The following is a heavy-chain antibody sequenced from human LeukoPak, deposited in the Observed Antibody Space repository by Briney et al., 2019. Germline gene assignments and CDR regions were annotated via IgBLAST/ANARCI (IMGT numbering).Heavy chain of an antibody. CDR3: AKEEGYYYASSGLYSFDY. J-gene: IGHJ4*02. D-gene: IGHD3-22*01. CDR1: GFTFSDAW. V-gene: IGHV3-15*01. Sequence: PGGSLRLSCEGSGFTFSDAWMNWVREAPGKGLEWVGRMKSRGSGGTTDYAAPVKGRFTISRDNSKNTLYLQMNSLRAEDTALYYCAKEEGYYYASSGLYSFDYWGQGTLVTVSS. CDR2: MKSRGSGGTT.